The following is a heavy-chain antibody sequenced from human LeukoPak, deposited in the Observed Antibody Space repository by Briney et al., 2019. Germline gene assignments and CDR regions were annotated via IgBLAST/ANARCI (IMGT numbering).Heavy chain of an antibody. CDR3: AKGSGYYGRNAEYYFDY. CDR1: GFTFANYV. V-gene: IGHV3-23*01. CDR2: IVGSGGNT. D-gene: IGHD2-15*01. Sequence: GGSLRLSCAASGFTFANYVITWVRQAPGKGLEWVSDIVGSGGNTFYANSVKGRFTISRDNSKNTLYLQMSSLRAEDSALYYCAKGSGYYGRNAEYYFDYWGQGTLVTVSS. J-gene: IGHJ4*02.